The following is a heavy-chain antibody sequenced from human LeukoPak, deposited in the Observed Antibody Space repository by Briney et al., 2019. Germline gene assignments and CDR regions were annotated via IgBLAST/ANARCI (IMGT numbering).Heavy chain of an antibody. Sequence: PSETLSLKCNVSGASINSDFWSWIRQPPGKGLEWIGYVYFRGTTNYNPSIKSRVTISVDTSKNQFSLKLTSVTAADTAVYYCARSPGAPFDYWGQGSLVTVSS. D-gene: IGHD7-27*01. CDR2: VYFRGTT. CDR1: GASINSDF. J-gene: IGHJ4*02. V-gene: IGHV4-59*01. CDR3: ARSPGAPFDY.